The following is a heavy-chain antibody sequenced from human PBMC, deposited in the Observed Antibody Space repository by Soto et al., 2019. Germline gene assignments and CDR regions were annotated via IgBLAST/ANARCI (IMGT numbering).Heavy chain of an antibody. CDR2: IIPIFGTA. CDR3: AGDRATMVRGVTLYYYYYGMDV. V-gene: IGHV1-69*06. J-gene: IGHJ6*02. Sequence: SVKVSCRASGGTFSSYAISWVRQAPGQGLEWMGGIIPIFGTANYAQKFQGRVTITADKSTSTAYMELSSLRSEDTAVYYCAGDRATMVRGVTLYYYYYGMDVWGQGTTVTVSS. CDR1: GGTFSSYA. D-gene: IGHD3-10*01.